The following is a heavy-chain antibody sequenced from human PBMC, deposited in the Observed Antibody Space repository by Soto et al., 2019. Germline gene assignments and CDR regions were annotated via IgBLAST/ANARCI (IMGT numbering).Heavy chain of an antibody. CDR3: AASPYYDFWSGYPTFDY. Sequence: SVKVSCKASGFTFTSSAVQWVRQARGQRLEWIGWIVVGSGNTNYAQKFQERVTITRDMSTSTAYMELSSLRSEDTAVYYCAASPYYDFWSGYPTFDYWGQGTLVTVSS. CDR1: GFTFTSSA. J-gene: IGHJ4*02. V-gene: IGHV1-58*01. D-gene: IGHD3-3*01. CDR2: IVVGSGNT.